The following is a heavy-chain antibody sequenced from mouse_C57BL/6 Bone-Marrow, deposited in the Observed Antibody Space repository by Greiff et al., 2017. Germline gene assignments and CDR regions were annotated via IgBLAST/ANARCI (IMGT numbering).Heavy chain of an antibody. V-gene: IGHV5-17*01. D-gene: IGHD2-4*01. J-gene: IGHJ4*01. CDR3: ARWDYDYDRGDYYAMDD. CDR1: GFTFSDYG. CDR2: ISSGSSTI. Sequence: EVKLVESGGGLVKPGGSLKLSCAASGFTFSDYGMHWVRQAPEKGLEWVAYISSGSSTIYYADTVKGRFTISRDNAKNTLFLQMTSLRSEDTAMYYWARWDYDYDRGDYYAMDDWGQGTSVTVYS.